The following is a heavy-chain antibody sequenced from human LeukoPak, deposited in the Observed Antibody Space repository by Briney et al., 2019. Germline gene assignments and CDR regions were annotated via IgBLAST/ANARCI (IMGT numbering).Heavy chain of an antibody. V-gene: IGHV7-4-1*02. Sequence: ASVKVSCKASGYTFTSYAMNWVRQAPGQGLEWMGWINTNTGNPTYAQGFTGRFVFSLDTSVSTAYLQIRSLKAEDSAVYYCARGPYYGSGSYAPGRSFFFDYWGQGILVTVSS. CDR2: INTNTGNP. CDR3: ARGPYYGSGSYAPGRSFFFDY. D-gene: IGHD3-10*01. J-gene: IGHJ4*02. CDR1: GYTFTSYA.